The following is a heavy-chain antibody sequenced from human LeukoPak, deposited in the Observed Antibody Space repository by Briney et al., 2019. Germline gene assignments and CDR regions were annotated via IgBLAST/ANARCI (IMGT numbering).Heavy chain of an antibody. Sequence: ASVKVSCRTSGYAFSTYGITWVRQAPGQGLEYMGWIRPSNGNRNYAQKVQDRVTLTTDTSTSTVYMELRSLRSDDTAVYYCARAFSASKSCDYWGQGTLVTVSS. CDR3: ARAFSASKSCDY. CDR1: GYAFSTYG. D-gene: IGHD6-19*01. J-gene: IGHJ4*02. V-gene: IGHV1-18*01. CDR2: IRPSNGNR.